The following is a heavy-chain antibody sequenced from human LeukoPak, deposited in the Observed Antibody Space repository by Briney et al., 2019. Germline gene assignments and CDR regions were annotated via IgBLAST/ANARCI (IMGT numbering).Heavy chain of an antibody. CDR1: GGSISSSSYY. D-gene: IGHD5-12*01. J-gene: IGHJ5*02. CDR3: ATGEIVAADTEFDP. Sequence: SETLSLTCTVSGGSISSSSYYWGWIRQPPGKGLEWIGSIYYSGSTYYNPSLKSRVTISVDTSKNQFSLKLSSVTAADTAVYYCATGEIVAADTEFDPWGQGTLVTVSS. CDR2: IYYSGST. V-gene: IGHV4-39*07.